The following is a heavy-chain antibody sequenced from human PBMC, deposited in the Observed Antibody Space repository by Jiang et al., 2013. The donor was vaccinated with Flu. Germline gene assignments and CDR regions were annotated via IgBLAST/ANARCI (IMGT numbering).Heavy chain of an antibody. Sequence: EVKKPGESLRISCKGSGYSFTSYWISWVRQMPGKGLEWMGRIDPSDSYTNYSPSFQGHVTISADKSISTAYLQWSSLKASDTAMYYCARRVVVVAATGPWFDPWGQGTLVTVSS. J-gene: IGHJ5*02. CDR3: ARRVVVVAATGPWFDP. D-gene: IGHD2-15*01. CDR1: GYSFTSYW. V-gene: IGHV5-10-1*01. CDR2: IDPSDSYT.